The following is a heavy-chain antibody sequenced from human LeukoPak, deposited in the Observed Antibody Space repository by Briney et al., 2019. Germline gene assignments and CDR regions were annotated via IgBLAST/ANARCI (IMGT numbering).Heavy chain of an antibody. V-gene: IGHV4-34*01. J-gene: IGHJ4*02. CDR1: GGSFSGYY. D-gene: IGHD2-2*01. Sequence: SETLSLTCAVYGGSFSGYYWSWIRQPPGKGLEWIGEINHSGSTNYNPSLKSRVTISVDTSKNQFSLKLSSVTAADTAVYYCARGPAMTEDYWGQGTLVTVSS. CDR3: ARGPAMTEDY. CDR2: INHSGST.